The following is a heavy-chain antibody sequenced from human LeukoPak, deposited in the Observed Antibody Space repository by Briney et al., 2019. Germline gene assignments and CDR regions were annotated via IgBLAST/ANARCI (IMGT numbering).Heavy chain of an antibody. J-gene: IGHJ4*02. D-gene: IGHD4-17*01. CDR1: GGSLSSYY. V-gene: IGHV4-59*01. CDR3: ARVESHRPGLRQFDY. Sequence: SETLSLTCTVSGGSLSSYYWSWIRQPPGKGLEWIGYIYYSGSTNYNPSLKSRVTISVDTSKNQFSLKLSSVTAADTAVYYCARVESHRPGLRQFDYWGQGTLVTVSS. CDR2: IYYSGST.